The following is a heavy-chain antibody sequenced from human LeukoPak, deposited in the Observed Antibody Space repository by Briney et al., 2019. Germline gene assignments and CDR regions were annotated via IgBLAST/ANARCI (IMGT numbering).Heavy chain of an antibody. CDR3: ARAPYYYDSSGLDY. J-gene: IGHJ4*02. D-gene: IGHD3-22*01. V-gene: IGHV3-53*01. Sequence: GGSLRLSCAASGFTFSSYAMSWVRQAPGKGLEWVSVIYSGGSTYYADSVKGRFTISRDNSKNTLYLQMNSLRAEDTAVYYCARAPYYYDSSGLDYWGQGTLVTVSS. CDR1: GFTFSSYA. CDR2: IYSGGST.